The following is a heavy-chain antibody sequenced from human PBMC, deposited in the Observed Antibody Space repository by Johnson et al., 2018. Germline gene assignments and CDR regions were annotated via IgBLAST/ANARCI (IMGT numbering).Heavy chain of an antibody. J-gene: IGHJ6*03. CDR2: ISHSGST. D-gene: IGHD6-6*01. CDR1: AGSIRSDY. CDR3: ARGVRRAARPRDSYYYMDV. Sequence: VQLQESGPGVVKPTAPMSLTCTVSAGSIRSDYWNWIRQAPGKRLEWIGYISHSGSTSYTPSLRRRVTILADTSKNQFSLNLNSVTAADTAVYHCARGVRRAARPRDSYYYMDVWGKGTTVIVSS. V-gene: IGHV4-59*01.